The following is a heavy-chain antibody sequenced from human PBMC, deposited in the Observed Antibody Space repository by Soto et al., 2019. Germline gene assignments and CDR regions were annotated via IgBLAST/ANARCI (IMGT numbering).Heavy chain of an antibody. D-gene: IGHD2-15*01. CDR2: IIPILGIA. Sequence: QVQLVQSGAEVKKPGSLVKVSCKASGGTFSSYTISWVRQAPGQGLEWMGRIIPILGIANYAQKFQGRVTITADKSTSTAYMELSSLRSEDTAVYYCARDNTPGYCSGGSCSNWFAPWGQGTLVTVSS. CDR1: GGTFSSYT. J-gene: IGHJ5*02. CDR3: ARDNTPGYCSGGSCSNWFAP. V-gene: IGHV1-69*08.